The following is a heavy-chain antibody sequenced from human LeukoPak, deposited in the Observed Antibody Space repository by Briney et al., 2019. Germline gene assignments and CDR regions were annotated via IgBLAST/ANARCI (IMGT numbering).Heavy chain of an antibody. V-gene: IGHV3-21*04. CDR1: GFPFSRYS. J-gene: IGHJ4*02. CDR2: ITSSSSNK. Sequence: GGSLKLSCAASGFPFSRYSMNWVRQAPGEGPEWVSSITSSSSNKDYVDSVKGRFTVSRDNSKSALYLHVNSLRAEDTALYFCATEAREPLGTYWGQGTLVTVSS. D-gene: IGHD7-27*01. CDR3: ATEAREPLGTY.